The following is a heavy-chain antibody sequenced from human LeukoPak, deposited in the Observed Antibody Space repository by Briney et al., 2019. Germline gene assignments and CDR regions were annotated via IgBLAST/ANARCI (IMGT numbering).Heavy chain of an antibody. Sequence: SETLSLTCAVYGGSFSGYYWSWIRQPPGKGLEWIGEINHSGSTNYNPSLKSRVTISVDTSKNQFSLKLSSVTAADTAVYYCAGGSPFYDSSGYSDDAFDIWGQGTMVTVSS. D-gene: IGHD3-22*01. CDR1: GGSFSGYY. CDR3: AGGSPFYDSSGYSDDAFDI. V-gene: IGHV4-34*01. J-gene: IGHJ3*02. CDR2: INHSGST.